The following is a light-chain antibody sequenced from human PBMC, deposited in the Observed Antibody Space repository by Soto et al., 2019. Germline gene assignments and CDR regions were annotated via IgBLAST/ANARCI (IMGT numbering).Light chain of an antibody. CDR1: PSNIGAGYD. CDR3: QSYDSGLSGLHVI. V-gene: IGLV1-40*01. Sequence: QSVLTQPPSVSGAPGQRVTISCTGSPSNIGAGYDVHWYQQFPGTAPKLLIYGNTNRPSGVPARFSASKSGTSASLAITGLQTEDEADYYCQSYDSGLSGLHVIFGGVTKVTV. CDR2: GNT. J-gene: IGLJ2*01.